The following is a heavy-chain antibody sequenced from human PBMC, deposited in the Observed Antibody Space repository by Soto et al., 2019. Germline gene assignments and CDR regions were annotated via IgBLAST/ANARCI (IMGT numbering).Heavy chain of an antibody. CDR1: GFSLTTGGVG. CDR3: AHRLTGHGMGV. V-gene: IGHV2-5*01. CDR2: LYWNTEK. J-gene: IGHJ6*02. Sequence: QITLKESGPTLVKPTQTLTLTCTFSGFSLTTGGVGVGWFREPPGKALEWLADLYWNTEKNHSPSLRGRLIIAKDTSRDQVFLTVTNVDPTDTATYYCAHRLTGHGMGVWGQGTKVTVSS. D-gene: IGHD3-16*01.